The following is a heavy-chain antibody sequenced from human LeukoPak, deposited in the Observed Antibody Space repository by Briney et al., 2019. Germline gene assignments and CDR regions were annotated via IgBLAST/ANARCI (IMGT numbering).Heavy chain of an antibody. CDR1: GYTFTSYG. CDR2: MNPNSGNT. V-gene: IGHV1-8*03. D-gene: IGHD2-21*01. Sequence: ASVKVSCKASGYTFTSYGISWVRQAPGQGLEWMGWMNPNSGNTGYAQKFQGRVTITRNTSISTAYMELSSLRSEDTAVYYCARESCGGDCYRFYYYYYMDVWGKGTTVTVSS. CDR3: ARESCGGDCYRFYYYYYMDV. J-gene: IGHJ6*03.